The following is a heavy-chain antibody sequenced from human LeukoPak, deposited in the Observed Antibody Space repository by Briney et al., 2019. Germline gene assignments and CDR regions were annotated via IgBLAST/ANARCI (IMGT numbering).Heavy chain of an antibody. V-gene: IGHV3-30*18. CDR3: AKGYCSGANCPFHY. Sequence: GGSLRLSCAASGLTFSSNGMHWVRQAPGKGLEGVAVISYDGTKKYSADSLRGRFTISRDNSKYTLYLQMNSLRAEDTALYYCAKGYCSGANCPFHYWGQGTLITVPS. CDR2: ISYDGTKK. J-gene: IGHJ4*02. CDR1: GLTFSSNG. D-gene: IGHD2-15*01.